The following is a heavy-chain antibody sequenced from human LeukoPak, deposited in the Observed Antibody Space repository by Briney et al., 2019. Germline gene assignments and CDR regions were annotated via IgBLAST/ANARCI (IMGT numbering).Heavy chain of an antibody. CDR3: ARVKYYCDFWSGYYTPGYYYYGMDV. V-gene: IGHV1-8*01. D-gene: IGHD3-3*01. J-gene: IGHJ6*02. Sequence: ASVKVSCKASGYTFTSYDINWVRQATGQGLEWMGWMNPNSGNTGYAQKFQGRVTMTRNTSISTAYMELSSLRSEDTAVYYCARVKYYCDFWSGYYTPGYYYYGMDVWGQGTTVTVSS. CDR1: GYTFTSYD. CDR2: MNPNSGNT.